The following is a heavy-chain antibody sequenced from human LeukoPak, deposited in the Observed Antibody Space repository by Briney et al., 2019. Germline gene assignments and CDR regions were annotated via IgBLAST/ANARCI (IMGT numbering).Heavy chain of an antibody. CDR3: TRHGPPYGSGSYSPYYYYYMDV. J-gene: IGHJ6*03. V-gene: IGHV3-73*01. D-gene: IGHD3-10*01. CDR2: IRSKANSYAT. CDR1: GFTFSGSA. Sequence: PGGSLRLSCAASGFTFSGSAMHWVRQASGKGLEWVGRIRSKANSYATAYAASVKGRFTISRDDSKNTAYLQMNSLKTEDTAVYYCTRHGPPYGSGSYSPYYYYYMDVWGKGTTVTVSS.